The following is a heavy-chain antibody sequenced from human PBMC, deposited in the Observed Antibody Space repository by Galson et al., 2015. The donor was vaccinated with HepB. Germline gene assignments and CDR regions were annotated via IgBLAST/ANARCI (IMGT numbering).Heavy chain of an antibody. CDR2: IYWDDDK. CDR3: AHIVLREYSSGWILRNDAFDI. Sequence: PALVKPTQTLTLTCTFSGFSLSTSGVGVAWIRQPPGKALEWLALIYWDDDKRYSPSLKSRLTITKDTSKNQVVLTMTNMDPVDTATYYCAHIVLREYSSGWILRNDAFDIWGQGTMVTVSS. D-gene: IGHD6-19*01. V-gene: IGHV2-5*02. CDR1: GFSLSTSGVG. J-gene: IGHJ3*02.